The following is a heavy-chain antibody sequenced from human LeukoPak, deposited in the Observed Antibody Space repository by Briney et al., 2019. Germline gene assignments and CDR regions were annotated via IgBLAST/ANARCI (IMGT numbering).Heavy chain of an antibody. Sequence: SQTLSHTCVISGDSVSINSVIWNWNRQSPSSGLERLGRTYYRSTWYNDYAVSVRGRITVNPDTSKNQFSLHLNSVTPEDTAVYYFARRLTQYDCFDPWGQGILVTVSS. V-gene: IGHV6-1*01. CDR2: TYYRSTWYN. J-gene: IGHJ5*02. CDR1: GDSVSINSVI. D-gene: IGHD2-2*01. CDR3: ARRLTQYDCFDP.